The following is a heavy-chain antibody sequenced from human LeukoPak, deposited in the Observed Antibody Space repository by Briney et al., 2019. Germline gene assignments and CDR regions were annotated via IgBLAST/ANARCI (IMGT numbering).Heavy chain of an antibody. CDR2: ISYDGSNK. CDR3: ARDPGYPIGHYGMDV. Sequence: GGSLRLSCAASGFTFSSYAMHWVRQAPGKGLEWVAVISYDGSNKYYAGSVKGRFTTSRDNSKNTLYLQMNSLRAEDTAVYYCARDPGYPIGHYGMDVWGQGTTVTVSS. V-gene: IGHV3-30*04. J-gene: IGHJ6*02. D-gene: IGHD5-18*01. CDR1: GFTFSSYA.